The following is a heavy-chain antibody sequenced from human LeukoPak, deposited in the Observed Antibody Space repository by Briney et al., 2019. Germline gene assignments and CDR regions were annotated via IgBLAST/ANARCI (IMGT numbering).Heavy chain of an antibody. CDR1: GGSISSSSYY. J-gene: IGHJ4*02. D-gene: IGHD3-3*01. CDR2: IYYSGST. Sequence: SETLSLTCTVSGGSISSSSYYWGWIRQPPEKGLEWIGSIYYSGSTYYNPSLKSRVTISVDTSKNQFSLKLSSVTAADTAVYYCAAPGGFCSGYYSDYWDQGTLVTVSS. CDR3: AAPGGFCSGYYSDY. V-gene: IGHV4-39*01.